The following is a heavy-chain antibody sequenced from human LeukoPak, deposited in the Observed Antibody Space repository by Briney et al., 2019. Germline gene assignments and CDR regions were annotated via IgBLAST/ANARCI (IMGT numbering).Heavy chain of an antibody. CDR2: ISSSGSTI. J-gene: IGHJ3*02. CDR3: ARVAGERITIFGVVIEDAFDI. V-gene: IGHV3-11*04. CDR1: GFTFSDYY. Sequence: GGSLRLSCAASGFTFSDYYMNWIRQAPGKGLEWVSYISSSGSTIYYADSVKGRFTISRDNAKNSLYLQMNSLRAEDTAVYYCARVAGERITIFGVVIEDAFDIWGQGTMVTVSS. D-gene: IGHD3-3*01.